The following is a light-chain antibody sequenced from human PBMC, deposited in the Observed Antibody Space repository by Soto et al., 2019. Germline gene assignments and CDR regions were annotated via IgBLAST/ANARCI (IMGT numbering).Light chain of an antibody. CDR2: DVS. Sequence: QAVLTQPASVSGSPGQSITISCTGTSSDIGSYNYVSWYQQHPGKAPKLMIYDVSNRPSGVSNRFSGSKSGNTASLTISGRQAEDEADYYCSSYTSSSTPRVFGGGTKLTVL. J-gene: IGLJ2*01. CDR3: SSYTSSSTPRV. CDR1: SSDIGSYNY. V-gene: IGLV2-14*03.